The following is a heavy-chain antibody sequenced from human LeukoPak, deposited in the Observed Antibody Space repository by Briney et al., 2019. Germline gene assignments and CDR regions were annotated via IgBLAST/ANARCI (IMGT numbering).Heavy chain of an antibody. CDR2: IYYSGST. Sequence: PSETLSLTCTVSGYSISSGYYWGWIRQPPGKGLEWIGSIYYSGSTYYNPSLKSRVTISVDTSKNQFSLKLSSVTAADTAVYYCARRSSGREIAAAGRVRGWFDPWGQGTLVTVSS. CDR1: GYSISSGYY. D-gene: IGHD6-13*01. J-gene: IGHJ5*02. V-gene: IGHV4-38-2*02. CDR3: ARRSSGREIAAAGRVRGWFDP.